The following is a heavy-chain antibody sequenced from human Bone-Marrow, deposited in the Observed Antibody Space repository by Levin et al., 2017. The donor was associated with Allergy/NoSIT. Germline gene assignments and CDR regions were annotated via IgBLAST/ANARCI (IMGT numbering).Heavy chain of an antibody. V-gene: IGHV3-72*01. CDR1: GFTFSDHF. J-gene: IGHJ6*02. CDR3: ADLGHSYGLDV. D-gene: IGHD3-16*01. Sequence: QLGESLKISCVGSGFTFSDHFVDWVRQAPGKGLEWLGRITDKGKSYTAKYAASVEGRFTISRDDSKNSVFLQMNSLKTEDTAVYSCADLGHSYGLDVWGQGTTVTVSS. CDR2: ITDKGKSYTA.